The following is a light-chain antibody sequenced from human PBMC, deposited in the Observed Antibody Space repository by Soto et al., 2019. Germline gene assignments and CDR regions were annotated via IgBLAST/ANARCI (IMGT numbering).Light chain of an antibody. CDR1: QGIRND. J-gene: IGKJ2*01. CDR3: LQDYNYFYT. V-gene: IGKV1-6*01. Sequence: AIQMTQSPSSLSASVGDNVTITCRASQGIRNDLGWYQQKPGKAPKLLIYAASTLQSGVPLRFSGSGSGTDFTLTISSLQPEDFVTYYCLQDYNYFYTFGQGTKLEIK. CDR2: AAS.